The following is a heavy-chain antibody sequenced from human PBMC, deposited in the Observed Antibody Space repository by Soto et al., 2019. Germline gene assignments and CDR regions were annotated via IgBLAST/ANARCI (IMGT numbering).Heavy chain of an antibody. CDR2: IRRKANSYAT. CDR1: GFTFSGSA. D-gene: IGHD2-21*01. Sequence: VQLVESGGGLVQPGGSLKLSCAASGFTFSGSAMYWVRQASGPGLEWVGRIRRKANSYATAYAASVKGRFTISRDDSTTTAYLKMHSLQTSDTAVYYCTRHEGVIITSFDYWGQGTLVTVSS. V-gene: IGHV3-73*02. J-gene: IGHJ4*02. CDR3: TRHEGVIITSFDY.